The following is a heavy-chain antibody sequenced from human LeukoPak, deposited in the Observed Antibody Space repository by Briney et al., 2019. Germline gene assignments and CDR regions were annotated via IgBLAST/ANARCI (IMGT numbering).Heavy chain of an antibody. Sequence: PSETLSLTCAVYGGSFSCYYWSWIRQPPGKGLEWIGEINHSGSTNYNPSLKSRVTISVDTSKNQFSLKLSSVTAADTAVYYCARLRWWFDPWGQGTLVTVSS. V-gene: IGHV4-34*01. CDR2: INHSGST. CDR1: GGSFSCYY. CDR3: ARLRWWFDP. D-gene: IGHD2-15*01. J-gene: IGHJ5*02.